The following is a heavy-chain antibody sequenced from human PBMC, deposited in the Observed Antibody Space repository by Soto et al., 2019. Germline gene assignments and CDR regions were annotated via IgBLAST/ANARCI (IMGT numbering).Heavy chain of an antibody. J-gene: IGHJ6*02. CDR1: GFTFTSYA. CDR2: ISYDGSKK. CDR3: ARDRLYESNTQYYNYGMDV. Sequence: LVESGGGVVQPGRSLRVSCAASGFTFTSYAMHWVRQAPGKGLEWVATISYDGSKKDYADSVKGRFTISRDNSKNTLYLQMNSLRAEDTAVYYCARDRLYESNTQYYNYGMDVWGQRTTVTVS. V-gene: IGHV3-30-3*01. D-gene: IGHD3-22*01.